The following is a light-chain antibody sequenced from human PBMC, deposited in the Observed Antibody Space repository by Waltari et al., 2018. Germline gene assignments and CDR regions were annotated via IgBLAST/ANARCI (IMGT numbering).Light chain of an antibody. CDR2: DAS. V-gene: IGKV3-11*01. Sequence: EIVLTQSPATLSLSPGERATLSCRASQSVSSYLAWYQQQPGQAPRLRIYDASNRASGIPARFSGSGSGTDFTLTISSLGPEDFAVYYCQQLSNWPPALTFGGGTKVEIK. J-gene: IGKJ4*01. CDR3: QQLSNWPPALT. CDR1: QSVSSY.